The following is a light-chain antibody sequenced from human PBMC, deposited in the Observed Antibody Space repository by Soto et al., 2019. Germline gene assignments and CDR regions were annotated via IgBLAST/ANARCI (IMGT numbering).Light chain of an antibody. Sequence: DIQMTQSPSAMSAFVGDRVTITCRATQDINIYLAWFQQKPGTAPKRLVFAASTLQRGVPSRFSGSGAGTEFTLTISNLQPEDFATYYCLQYHTYPWTFGQGTKV. CDR3: LQYHTYPWT. CDR1: QDINIY. CDR2: AAS. J-gene: IGKJ1*01. V-gene: IGKV1-17*03.